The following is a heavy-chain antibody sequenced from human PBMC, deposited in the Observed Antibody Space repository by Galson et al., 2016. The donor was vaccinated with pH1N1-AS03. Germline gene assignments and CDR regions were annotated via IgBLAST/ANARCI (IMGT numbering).Heavy chain of an antibody. J-gene: IGHJ4*02. Sequence: SETLSLTCTVSGYSISTGYCWGWIRVPPGKGLEWIGSIYHGGTTHYNPSLRSRVSISGETSKNQFSLKLSSVSAADTAVYYCVRGGRETRSDAIFPGGADSWGRGTLVSVSS. CDR1: GYSISTGYC. CDR3: VRGGRETRSDAIFPGGADS. V-gene: IGHV4-38-2*02. CDR2: IYHGGTT. D-gene: IGHD2-15*01.